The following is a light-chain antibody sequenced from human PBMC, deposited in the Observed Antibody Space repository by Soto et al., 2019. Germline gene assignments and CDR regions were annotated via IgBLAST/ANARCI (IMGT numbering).Light chain of an antibody. V-gene: IGKV3-15*01. J-gene: IGKJ2*01. CDR2: GAS. CDR1: QSISDK. CDR3: QQYKSWPYT. Sequence: EIVMTQSPVTLSVSPGERATLSYRASQSISDKSAWYQQKPGQAPRLLMFGASTRATGIPARFSGSGSGTDFTLTITGLQSEDFAVYYCQQYKSWPYTFGQGTKLEIK.